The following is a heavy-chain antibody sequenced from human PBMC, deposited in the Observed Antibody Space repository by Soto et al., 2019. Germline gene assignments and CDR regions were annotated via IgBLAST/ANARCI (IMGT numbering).Heavy chain of an antibody. CDR1: GGSISSGDYY. J-gene: IGHJ5*02. V-gene: IGHV4-30-4*01. CDR3: AREQLELRLSWFDP. D-gene: IGHD1-7*01. CDR2: IYYSGST. Sequence: PSETLSLTCTVSGGSISSGDYYWSWIRQPPGKGLEWIGYIYYSGSTYYNPSLKSRVTISVDTSKNQFSLKLSSVTAADTAVYYCAREQLELRLSWFDPWGQGTLVTVSS.